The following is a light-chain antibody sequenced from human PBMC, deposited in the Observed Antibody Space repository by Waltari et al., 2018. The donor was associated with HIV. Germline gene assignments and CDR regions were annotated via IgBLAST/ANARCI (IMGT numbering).Light chain of an antibody. V-gene: IGKV3-20*01. J-gene: IGKJ5*01. CDR3: QQYGSSPIT. CDR1: QSVSSSF. Sequence: EIVLTPSPGTLSLSPGERATLSCRASQSVSSSFLAWYQQKPGQAPRLLIYGASSRATGIPARFSGSGSGTDFSLTISRLEPEDFAVYSCQQYGSSPITFGQGTRLESK. CDR2: GAS.